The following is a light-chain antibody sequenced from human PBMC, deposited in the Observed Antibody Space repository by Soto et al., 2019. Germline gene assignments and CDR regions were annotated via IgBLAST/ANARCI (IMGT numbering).Light chain of an antibody. CDR1: QSINSN. V-gene: IGKV3-15*01. CDR3: QHYNTWPGWT. J-gene: IGKJ1*01. Sequence: EVVMTQSPAALSVSPGERATLSCRASQSINSNLAWYQQKPGQAPRLLVYGASTMATGIPARFSGTGSGTEFTLTISSLQSEDFVVYYCQHYNTWPGWTFGHGTKVEIK. CDR2: GAS.